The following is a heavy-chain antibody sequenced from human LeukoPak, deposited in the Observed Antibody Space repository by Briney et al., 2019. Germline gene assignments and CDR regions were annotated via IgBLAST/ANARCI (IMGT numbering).Heavy chain of an antibody. CDR3: ATRNPGIAVAAPYYFDY. D-gene: IGHD6-19*01. Sequence: PSETLSLTCAVYGGSFSGYYWSWIRQPPGKGLEWIGEINHSGSTNYNPSLKSRVTISVDTSKNQFSLKLSSVTAADTAVYYCATRNPGIAVAAPYYFDYWGQGTLVTVSS. V-gene: IGHV4-34*01. CDR1: GGSFSGYY. J-gene: IGHJ4*02. CDR2: INHSGST.